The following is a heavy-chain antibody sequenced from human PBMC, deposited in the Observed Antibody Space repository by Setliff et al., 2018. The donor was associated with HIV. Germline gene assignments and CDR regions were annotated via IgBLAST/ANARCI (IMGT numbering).Heavy chain of an antibody. V-gene: IGHV3-30*04. CDR2: ISYGGGLK. D-gene: IGHD1-26*01. CDR1: GFTFRNYK. Sequence: GGSLRLSCAASGFTFRNYKFNWVRQAPGKGLEWVAVISYGGGLKLYADSVKGRFTISRDFSDNTLYLQMNSLRPEDTAMYYCARNPLVGAPDYFDYWGQGTLVTVSS. J-gene: IGHJ4*02. CDR3: ARNPLVGAPDYFDY.